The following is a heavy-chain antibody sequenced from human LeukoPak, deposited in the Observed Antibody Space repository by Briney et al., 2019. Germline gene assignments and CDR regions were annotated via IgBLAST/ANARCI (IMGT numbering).Heavy chain of an antibody. CDR1: GFTFSSYS. J-gene: IGHJ6*02. CDR3: ARGAPLNGMDV. CDR2: ISSSSSYI. Sequence: GGSLRLSCAASGFTFSSYSMNWARQAPGKGLEWVSSISSSSSYIYYADSVKGRFTISRDNAKNSLYLQMNSLRAEDTAVYYCARGAPLNGMDVWGQGTTVTVSS. V-gene: IGHV3-21*01.